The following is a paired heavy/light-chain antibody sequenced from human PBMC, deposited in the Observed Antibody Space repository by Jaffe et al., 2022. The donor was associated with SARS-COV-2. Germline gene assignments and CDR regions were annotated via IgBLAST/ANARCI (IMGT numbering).Heavy chain of an antibody. D-gene: IGHD6-19*01. J-gene: IGHJ4*02. V-gene: IGHV4-39*01. CDR3: ARQLASRWTKAFDY. CDR2: IDYRGTN. CDR1: GDSIRTNIFY. Sequence: QLQLQESGPGLVKPSETLSLTCTVSGDSIRTNIFYWVWIRQPPGKGLEWIGSIDYRGTNYYNPSLKSRVTMSVDTSNNQFSLQLNSVTASDTAVYYCARQLASRWTKAFDYWGQGTLVTVSS.
Light chain of an antibody. Sequence: EIVLTQSPATLSLSPGERATLSCRASQSISSFLAWYQQKPGQAPRLLIYDASNKATGTPDRFSGGGYGTDFILTISSLEPEDFAVYYCQQRSDWPITFGQGTRLEIQ. CDR3: QQRSDWPIT. V-gene: IGKV3-11*01. CDR1: QSISSF. J-gene: IGKJ5*01. CDR2: DAS.